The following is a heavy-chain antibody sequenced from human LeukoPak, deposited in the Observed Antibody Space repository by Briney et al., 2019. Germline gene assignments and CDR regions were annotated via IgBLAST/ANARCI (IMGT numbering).Heavy chain of an antibody. D-gene: IGHD2-2*02. CDR1: GFTFDDYA. Sequence: PGGSLRLSCAASGFTFDDYAMHWVRQAPGKGLEWVSGISRNSGSIGYADSVKGRFTISRDNAKNSLYLQMNSLRAEDMALYYYARVVPAVIQDYYFDYWGQGTLVTASS. CDR3: ARVVPAVIQDYYFDY. CDR2: ISRNSGSI. V-gene: IGHV3-9*03. J-gene: IGHJ4*02.